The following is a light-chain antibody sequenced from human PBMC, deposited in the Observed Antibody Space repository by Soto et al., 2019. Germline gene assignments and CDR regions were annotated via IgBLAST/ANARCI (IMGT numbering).Light chain of an antibody. CDR2: ENN. V-gene: IGLV1-51*02. CDR1: SSNIGNNY. J-gene: IGLJ2*01. CDR3: GTWDSSLSAVV. Sequence: QSVLTQPPSVSAAPGPKVTISCSGSSSNIGNNYVSWYQQLPGTAPTLLIYENNKRPSGIPDRFSGSKSGTSATLGITGLQAGDEADYYCGTWDSSLSAVVFGGGTKVAVL.